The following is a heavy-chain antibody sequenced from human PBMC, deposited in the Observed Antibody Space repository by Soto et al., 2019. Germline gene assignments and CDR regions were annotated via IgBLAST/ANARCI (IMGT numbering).Heavy chain of an antibody. J-gene: IGHJ4*02. CDR2: IFPNGRDK. V-gene: IGHV3-30*13. CDR1: GFNFNTYF. Sequence: QVQLVQSGGGVVQPGRSLRLSCAASGFNFNTYFMHWVRQAPGKGLEWVAMIFPNGRDKEYADSVKGRFTLSRDNSNNRMYLQIDRLRPENTAVYYCAREDEHGRNCDLAYWGQGALVTVSS. D-gene: IGHD1-26*01. CDR3: AREDEHGRNCDLAY.